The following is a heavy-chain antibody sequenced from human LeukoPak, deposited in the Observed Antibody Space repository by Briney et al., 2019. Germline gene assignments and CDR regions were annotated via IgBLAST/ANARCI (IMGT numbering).Heavy chain of an antibody. J-gene: IGHJ5*02. CDR1: GYTFTSYG. D-gene: IGHD3-10*01. CDR3: ARRIMVRGVKGRNWFDP. V-gene: IGHV1-18*01. Sequence: GASVKVSCKASGYTFTSYGISWVRQAPGQGLEWMGWISAYNGNTNYAQKLQGRVTMTTDTSTSTAYMELRSLRSDDTAVYYCARRIMVRGVKGRNWFDPWGQGTLVTVSS. CDR2: ISAYNGNT.